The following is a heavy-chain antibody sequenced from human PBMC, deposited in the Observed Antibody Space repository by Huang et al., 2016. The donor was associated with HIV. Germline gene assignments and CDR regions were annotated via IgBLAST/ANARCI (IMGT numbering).Heavy chain of an antibody. CDR2: VSTYNGHT. Sequence: QVQLVQSGPEMKKPGASMNVSCKASGYTFFTYSISWVRQAPGQGLEWMGWVSTYNGHTNYAQKFQGRLTLTTDVSTSSAYMELKNLRSDDTAVYYCARFRGPQVTLNWLDPWGQGTLVTVSS. CDR3: ARFRGPQVTLNWLDP. CDR1: GYTFFTYS. J-gene: IGHJ5*02. D-gene: IGHD3-10*01. V-gene: IGHV1-18*01.